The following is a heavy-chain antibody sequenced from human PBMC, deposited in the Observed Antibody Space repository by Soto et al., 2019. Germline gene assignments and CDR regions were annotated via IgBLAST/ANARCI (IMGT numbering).Heavy chain of an antibody. Sequence: SETLSLTCTVSGGSISSGGDYWSWIRQHPGKGLEWIGYIHYTGRTFYNPSLKSRVTISVDTSKNQLSLKVSSLTAADMAVYYCARETTKGHYGDPYWYFDLWGRGTLVTVSS. J-gene: IGHJ2*01. CDR3: ARETTKGHYGDPYWYFDL. CDR2: IHYTGRT. V-gene: IGHV4-31*03. CDR1: GGSISSGGDY. D-gene: IGHD4-17*01.